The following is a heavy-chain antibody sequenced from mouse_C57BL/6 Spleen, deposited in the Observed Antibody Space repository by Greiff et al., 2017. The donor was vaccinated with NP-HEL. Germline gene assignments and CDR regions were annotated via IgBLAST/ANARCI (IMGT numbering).Heavy chain of an antibody. J-gene: IGHJ2*01. Sequence: QVQLQESGAELARPGASVKMSCKASGYTFTSYTMHWVKQRPGQGLEWIGYINPSSGYTKYNQKFKDKATLTADKSSSTAYMQLSSLTSEDSAVYYCARDGYGYYVDYWGQGTTLTVSS. CDR1: GYTFTSYT. D-gene: IGHD2-2*01. CDR3: ARDGYGYYVDY. V-gene: IGHV1-4*01. CDR2: INPSSGYT.